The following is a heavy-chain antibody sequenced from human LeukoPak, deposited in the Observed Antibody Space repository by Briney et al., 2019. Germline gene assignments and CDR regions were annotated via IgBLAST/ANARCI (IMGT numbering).Heavy chain of an antibody. V-gene: IGHV3-30*02. CDR1: GFTFSSYS. Sequence: GGSLRLSCAASGFTFSSYSMNWVRQAPGKGLEWVAFLRSGGNDKYYAGSVKGRFTISRDNSKNTLFLQMNSLRAEDTAVYYCAKDLFGSGSYEYWGQGTLVTVSS. D-gene: IGHD3-10*01. CDR3: AKDLFGSGSYEY. J-gene: IGHJ4*02. CDR2: LRSGGNDK.